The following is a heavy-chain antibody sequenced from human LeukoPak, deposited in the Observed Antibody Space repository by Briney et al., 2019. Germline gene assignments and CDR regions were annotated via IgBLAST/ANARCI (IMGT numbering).Heavy chain of an antibody. CDR2: INEDGSEK. CDR1: GFTFRSFW. CDR3: VRGGHYHVY. V-gene: IGHV3-7*04. J-gene: IGHJ4*02. Sequence: GGSLRLSCATSGFTFRSFWMSWVRQAPGKGLEWVANINEDGSEKYYVDSVKGRFTISRDYAKDSVNLQMNSLRAEDTAVYYCVRGGHYHVYWGQGTLVTVSS. D-gene: IGHD3-10*01.